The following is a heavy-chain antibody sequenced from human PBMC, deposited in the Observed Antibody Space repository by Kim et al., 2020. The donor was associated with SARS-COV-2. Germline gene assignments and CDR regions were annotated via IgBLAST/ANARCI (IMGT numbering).Heavy chain of an antibody. CDR2: FIMDASTT. CDR1: GFTLNNYW. J-gene: IGHJ4*02. V-gene: IGHV3-74*01. Sequence: GGSLRLSCAAPGFTLNNYWTLWLRHAPSQRLEWGQCFIMDASTTSYADSVKGRFSISRDNANTTRYLQMNSPRAGARPVYYCVRAYDYWGQGSLVTVSS. CDR3: VRAYDY.